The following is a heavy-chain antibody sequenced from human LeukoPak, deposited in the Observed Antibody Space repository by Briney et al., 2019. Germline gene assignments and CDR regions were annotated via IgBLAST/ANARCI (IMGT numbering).Heavy chain of an antibody. CDR1: GFTFSNYW. CDR2: IRQDGNEK. Sequence: GGSLRLSCAASGFTFSNYWVSWVRQAPGKGLEWVANIRQDGNEKYYVGSVRGRFTISRDNAKNSLYLQMNSLRAEDTAVYYCARHYDILTGTFPYYWGQGTLVTVSS. J-gene: IGHJ4*02. D-gene: IGHD3-9*01. CDR3: ARHYDILTGTFPYY. V-gene: IGHV3-7*03.